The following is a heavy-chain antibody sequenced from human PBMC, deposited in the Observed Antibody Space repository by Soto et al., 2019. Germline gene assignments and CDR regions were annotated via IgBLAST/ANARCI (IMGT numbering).Heavy chain of an antibody. Sequence: PVGSLRLSCAASGFSVSTSYMSWVRQAPGKGLEWVSSIHSAGSTHYADSVRGRFTISRDNAKNTLYLQMNSLGTEDTAVYYCARDSHSPERFDSWGQGTLVTVSS. V-gene: IGHV3-53*01. J-gene: IGHJ4*02. CDR2: IHSAGST. CDR1: GFSVSTSY. D-gene: IGHD4-4*01. CDR3: ARDSHSPERFDS.